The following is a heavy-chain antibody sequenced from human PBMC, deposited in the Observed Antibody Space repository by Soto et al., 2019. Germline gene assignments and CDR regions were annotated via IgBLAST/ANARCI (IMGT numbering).Heavy chain of an antibody. Sequence: EVQLVESGGRLVQPGRSLRLSCVGTGLNFDDFAMHWVRQAPGKGLEWVSGISWNSRVLAYADSVKGRFTISRDNARNSLYLQMDSLRDEDTALYYCAKGRYDFWSPYYFDSWGQGTLVTVSS. V-gene: IGHV3-9*01. CDR3: AKGRYDFWSPYYFDS. CDR2: ISWNSRVL. J-gene: IGHJ4*02. CDR1: GLNFDDFA. D-gene: IGHD3-3*01.